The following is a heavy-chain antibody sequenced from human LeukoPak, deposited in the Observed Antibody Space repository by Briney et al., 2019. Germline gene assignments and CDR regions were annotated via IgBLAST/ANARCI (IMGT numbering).Heavy chain of an antibody. Sequence: PSETLSLTCTVSGGSISSSSYFWGWIRQPPGKGLEWIGSIYYSGSTYYNPSLKSRVTISVDTSKNQFSLKLSSVTAADTAVYYCARVSVTTLSSIDWFDPWGQGTLVTVSS. D-gene: IGHD4-17*01. CDR3: ARVSVTTLSSIDWFDP. J-gene: IGHJ5*02. CDR1: GGSISSSSYF. V-gene: IGHV4-39*07. CDR2: IYYSGST.